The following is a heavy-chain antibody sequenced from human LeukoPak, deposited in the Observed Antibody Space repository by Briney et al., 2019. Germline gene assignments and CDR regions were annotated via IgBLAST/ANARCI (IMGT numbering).Heavy chain of an antibody. CDR2: INQDGREQ. Sequence: GGSLRLSCAASGFTFSSYAMSWVRQAPGKGLEWLATINQDGREQYYADSVKGRFTISRDNAKNSLVLQMHSLRAEDTAVYYCTTFYTRLTDYWGQGTLVTVSS. V-gene: IGHV3-7*05. CDR1: GFTFSSYA. D-gene: IGHD2/OR15-2a*01. CDR3: TTFYTRLTDY. J-gene: IGHJ4*02.